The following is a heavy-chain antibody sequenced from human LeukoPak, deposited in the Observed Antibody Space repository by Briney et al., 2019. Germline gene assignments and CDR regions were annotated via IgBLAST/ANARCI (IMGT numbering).Heavy chain of an antibody. D-gene: IGHD6-6*01. CDR2: ISAYTDNT. CDR3: ARDDEYLSAFLDH. J-gene: IGHJ4*02. V-gene: IGHV1-18*04. Sequence: ASVKVSCKASGYTFTGYYMHWVRQAPGLGLEWMGWISAYTDNTNYAQNFQGRLTLTTDASTSTAYMELRSLRSDDTAVYYCARDDEYLSAFLDHWGQGTLVTVSS. CDR1: GYTFTGYY.